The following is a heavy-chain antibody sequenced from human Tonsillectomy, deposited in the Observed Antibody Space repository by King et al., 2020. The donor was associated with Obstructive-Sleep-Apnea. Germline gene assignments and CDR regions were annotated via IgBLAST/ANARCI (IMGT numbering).Heavy chain of an antibody. CDR2: SDHIGST. J-gene: IGHJ6*02. V-gene: IGHV4-4*02. CDR1: GGSISSSNW. D-gene: IGHD2-2*01. CDR3: ARGGTSYLYYYGMDV. Sequence: MQLQESGPGLVKPSGTLSLTCAVSGGSISSSNWWSWVRQPPGKGLEWIGESDHIGSTNYNPTLKIRVTISVDKSKNQFSLKLGSVTAADTAVYYCARGGTSYLYYYGMDVWGQGTTVTVSS.